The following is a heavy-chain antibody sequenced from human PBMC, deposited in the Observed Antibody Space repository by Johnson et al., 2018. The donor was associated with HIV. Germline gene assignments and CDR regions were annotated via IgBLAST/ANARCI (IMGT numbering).Heavy chain of an antibody. CDR2: ISWNSGSI. V-gene: IGHV3-9*01. J-gene: IGHJ3*02. Sequence: VQLVESGGTLVQPGGSLRLSCAASGFTFSTYAMHWVRQAPGKGLEWVSGISWNSGSIGYADSVKGRFTISRDNSKNTLYLQMNSLRAEDTAMYYCAKDRVGATSPQAQNAFDIWGQGTMVTVSS. CDR3: AKDRVGATSPQAQNAFDI. D-gene: IGHD1-26*01. CDR1: GFTFSTYA.